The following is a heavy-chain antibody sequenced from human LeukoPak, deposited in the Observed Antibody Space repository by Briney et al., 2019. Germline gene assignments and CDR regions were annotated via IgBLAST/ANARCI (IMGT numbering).Heavy chain of an antibody. CDR3: ARALGYCSGGSCKTYYYYYMDV. V-gene: IGHV4-59*12. J-gene: IGHJ6*03. CDR1: GGSISSYY. CDR2: IYYSGST. D-gene: IGHD2-15*01. Sequence: SSETLSLTCTVSGGSISSYYWSWIRQPPGKGLEWIGYIYYSGSTNYNPSLKSRVTMSVDTSKNQFSLKLSSVTAADTAVYYCARALGYCSGGSCKTYYYYYMDVWGKGTTVTVSS.